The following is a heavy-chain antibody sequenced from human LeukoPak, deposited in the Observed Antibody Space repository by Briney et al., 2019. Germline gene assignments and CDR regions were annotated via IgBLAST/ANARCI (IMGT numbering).Heavy chain of an antibody. Sequence: PGRSLRLSCAASGFSFSSYPMYWVRQAPGKGLEWVAVISYDGSNKYYADSVKGRFTISRDTSKNPLYLQMNSLRTEDTAVYYCAKGLIPHGGAPTFGEIDYWGQGTLVTVSS. CDR2: ISYDGSNK. V-gene: IGHV3-30*04. J-gene: IGHJ4*02. CDR3: AKGLIPHGGAPTFGEIDY. D-gene: IGHD3-10*01. CDR1: GFSFSSYP.